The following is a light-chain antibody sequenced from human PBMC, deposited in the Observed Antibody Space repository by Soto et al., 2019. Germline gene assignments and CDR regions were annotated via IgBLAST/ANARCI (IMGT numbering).Light chain of an antibody. CDR3: GTWDTILNFLSV. J-gene: IGLJ1*01. V-gene: IGLV1-51*01. CDR1: SSTIGTNS. Sequence: QSVLTQPPSVSAAPGQNVTISCSGTSSTIGTNSVSWYRHVPGTAPKLLIYDNTKRPSGIPARFSGFKSATSVTLAITGLQTGDEADYYCGTWDTILNFLSVLGSGPKLTVL. CDR2: DNT.